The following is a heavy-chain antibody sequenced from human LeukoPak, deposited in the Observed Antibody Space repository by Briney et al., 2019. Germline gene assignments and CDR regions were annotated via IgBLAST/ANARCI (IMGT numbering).Heavy chain of an antibody. CDR3: AKFLGATSVTDDALDV. CDR2: INNSGEYT. V-gene: IGHV3-23*01. CDR1: GYTSSNYA. Sequence: GGSLRLSCAASGYTSSNYAMSWVHQAPGKGLEWVSVINNSGEYTNYADSVRGRFTLSTDNTKNTMYLQMSSLRAEDTAIYYCAKFLGATSVTDDALDVWGQGTMVTV. D-gene: IGHD1-26*01. J-gene: IGHJ3*01.